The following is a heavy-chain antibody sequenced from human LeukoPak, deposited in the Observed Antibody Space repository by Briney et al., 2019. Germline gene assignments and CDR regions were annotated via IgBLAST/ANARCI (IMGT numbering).Heavy chain of an antibody. V-gene: IGHV3-53*01. D-gene: IGHD6-19*01. CDR3: ARSPLYSSGYFFDY. CDR2: IYSGGST. CDR1: GFTVSSNY. Sequence: GGSLRLSCAASGFTVSSNYMSWVRQDPGKGLEWVSVIYSGGSTYYADSVKGRFTISRDNSKNTLYLQMNSLRAEDTAVYYCARSPLYSSGYFFDYWGQGTLVTVSS. J-gene: IGHJ4*02.